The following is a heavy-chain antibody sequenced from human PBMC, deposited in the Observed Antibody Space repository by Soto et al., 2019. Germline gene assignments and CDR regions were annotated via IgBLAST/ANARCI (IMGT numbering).Heavy chain of an antibody. J-gene: IGHJ4*02. V-gene: IGHV3-48*01. D-gene: IGHD3-3*01. Sequence: EVHLVESGGRVVQPGGSLRLSCAASGFRFSDYSMNWVRQAPGRGLEWVSYISSSSFTIHYADSVEGRFAISRDNAKNPMDLKTNILRAEDTAVYYCARDYNGFWSGHFDYWGQGALVTVSS. CDR2: ISSSSFTI. CDR3: ARDYNGFWSGHFDY. CDR1: GFRFSDYS.